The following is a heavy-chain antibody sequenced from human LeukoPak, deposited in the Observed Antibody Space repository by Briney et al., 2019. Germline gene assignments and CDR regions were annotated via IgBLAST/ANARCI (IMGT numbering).Heavy chain of an antibody. Sequence: KPSETLSLTCTVSGGSISSYYWSWIRQPPGNGLEWIGYFYYSGSTNYNPSLKSRVTISVDTSKNQFSLKLSSVTAADTAVYYCARAFSDYYWYFDLWGRGTLVIVSS. CDR1: GGSISSYY. V-gene: IGHV4-59*01. J-gene: IGHJ2*01. D-gene: IGHD4-17*01. CDR2: FYYSGST. CDR3: ARAFSDYYWYFDL.